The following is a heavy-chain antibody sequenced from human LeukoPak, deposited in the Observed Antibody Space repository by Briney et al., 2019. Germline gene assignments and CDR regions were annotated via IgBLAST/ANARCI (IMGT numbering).Heavy chain of an antibody. CDR1: GFTFSNYS. D-gene: IGHD3-22*01. Sequence: PGGSLRLSCAASGFTFSNYSMNWVRQAPGKGLEWVGRIKSKTDGGTTDYAAPVKGRFTISRDDSKNTLYLQMNSLKTEDTAVYYCTTARYYDSSGYQGNWGQGTLVTVSS. CDR2: IKSKTDGGTT. J-gene: IGHJ4*02. V-gene: IGHV3-15*07. CDR3: TTARYYDSSGYQGN.